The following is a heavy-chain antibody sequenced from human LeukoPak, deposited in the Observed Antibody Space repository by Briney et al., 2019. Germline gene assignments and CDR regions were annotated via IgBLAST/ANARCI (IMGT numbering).Heavy chain of an antibody. CDR1: GFTFSSYW. CDR3: AKTDYGDRGVDY. D-gene: IGHD4-17*01. CDR2: INTDGSIT. Sequence: GGSLRLSCAASGFTFSSYWMHWVRQAPGKGLVWVSRINTDGSITNYADSVKGRFTISRDNSKNTLFLQMNSLRTDDTAVYYCAKTDYGDRGVDYWGQGTLVTVSS. J-gene: IGHJ4*02. V-gene: IGHV3-74*01.